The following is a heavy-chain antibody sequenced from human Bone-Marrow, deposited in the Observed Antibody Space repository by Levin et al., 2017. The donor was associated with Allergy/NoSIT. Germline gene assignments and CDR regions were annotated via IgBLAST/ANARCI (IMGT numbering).Heavy chain of an antibody. V-gene: IGHV3-21*01. D-gene: IGHD3-22*01. J-gene: IGHJ4*02. Sequence: GESLKISCTASGFTFSSYSMNWVRQAPGKGLEWVSSITTSSTYIYYAASVRGRFTISRDNAKNSLYLQMDSLRAEDTAVYYWARERDRNSDNSGYYFDYWGQRTLVTVSS. CDR3: ARERDRNSDNSGYYFDY. CDR2: ITTSSTYI. CDR1: GFTFSSYS.